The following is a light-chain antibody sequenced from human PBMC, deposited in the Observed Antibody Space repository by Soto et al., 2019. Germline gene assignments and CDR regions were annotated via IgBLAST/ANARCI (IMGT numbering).Light chain of an antibody. Sequence: QSALTQPASVSGSPGQSITISCTGTSSDIGRYDYVSWYQQLPGKAPKLIIYRVIHRPSGVSDRFSGSKSGNSASLSISALQPEDEAAYFCGSYTSATTWVFGGGTKLTVL. CDR1: SSDIGRYDY. CDR3: GSYTSATTWV. J-gene: IGLJ3*02. V-gene: IGLV2-14*03. CDR2: RVI.